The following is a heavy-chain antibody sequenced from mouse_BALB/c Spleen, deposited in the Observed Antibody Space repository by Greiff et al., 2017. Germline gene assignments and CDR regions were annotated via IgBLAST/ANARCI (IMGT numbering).Heavy chain of an antibody. CDR2: INPSSGYT. V-gene: IGHV1-4*01. CDR1: GYTFTSYT. Sequence: QVQLKESGAELARPGASVKMSCKASGYTFTSYTMHWVKQRPGQGLEWIGYINPSSGYTNYNQKFKDKATLTADKSSSTAYMQLSSLTSEDSAVYYCARTGTDYFDYWGQGTTLTVSS. D-gene: IGHD4-1*01. J-gene: IGHJ2*01. CDR3: ARTGTDYFDY.